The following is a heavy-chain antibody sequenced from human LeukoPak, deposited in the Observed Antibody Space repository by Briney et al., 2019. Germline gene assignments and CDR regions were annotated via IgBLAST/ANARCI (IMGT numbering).Heavy chain of an antibody. CDR1: GFTFSSYS. CDR3: THTRESIAAAGTDAFDI. D-gene: IGHD6-13*01. CDR2: IKSKTDGGTT. Sequence: PGRSLRLSCAASGFTFSSYSMNWVRQAPGKGLEWVGRIKSKTDGGTTDYAAPVKGRFTISRDDSKNTLYLQMNSLKTEDTAVYYCTHTRESIAAAGTDAFDIWGQGTMVTVSS. V-gene: IGHV3-15*01. J-gene: IGHJ3*02.